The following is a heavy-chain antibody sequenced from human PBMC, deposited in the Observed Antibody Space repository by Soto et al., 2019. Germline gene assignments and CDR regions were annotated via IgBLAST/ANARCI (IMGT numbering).Heavy chain of an antibody. Sequence: SGGSLRLSCAASGFTFSSYAMSWVRQAPGKGLEWVSAISGSGGSTYYADSVKGRFTISRDNSKNTLYLQMNSLRAEDTAVYYCAKRYYDFWSGLPYGMDVWGQGTTVTVS. V-gene: IGHV3-23*01. J-gene: IGHJ6*02. CDR2: ISGSGGST. D-gene: IGHD3-3*01. CDR3: AKRYYDFWSGLPYGMDV. CDR1: GFTFSSYA.